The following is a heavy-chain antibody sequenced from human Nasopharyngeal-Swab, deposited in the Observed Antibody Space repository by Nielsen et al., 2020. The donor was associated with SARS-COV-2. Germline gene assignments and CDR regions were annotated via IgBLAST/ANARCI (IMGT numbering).Heavy chain of an antibody. D-gene: IGHD6-6*01. CDR3: ARGSSSSSKARYYYGMDV. Sequence: WIRQPPGKGLEWVSYISSSSSTIYYADSVKGRFTIPRDNAKNSLYLQMNSLRAEDTAVYYCARGSSSSSKARYYYGMDVWGQGTTVTVSS. CDR2: ISSSSSTI. J-gene: IGHJ6*02. V-gene: IGHV3-48*04.